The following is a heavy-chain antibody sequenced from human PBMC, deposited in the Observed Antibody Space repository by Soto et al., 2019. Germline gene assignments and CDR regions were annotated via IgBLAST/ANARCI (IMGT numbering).Heavy chain of an antibody. Sequence: ASVKVSCKASGGTFSSYAISWVRQAPGQGLEWMGGIIPIFGTANYAQKFQGRVTITADESTSTAYMELSSLRSEDTAVYYCARGRGGYDFWSGSCMDVWGQGTTVTAP. D-gene: IGHD3-3*01. CDR2: IIPIFGTA. V-gene: IGHV1-69*13. CDR1: GGTFSSYA. CDR3: ARGRGGYDFWSGSCMDV. J-gene: IGHJ6*02.